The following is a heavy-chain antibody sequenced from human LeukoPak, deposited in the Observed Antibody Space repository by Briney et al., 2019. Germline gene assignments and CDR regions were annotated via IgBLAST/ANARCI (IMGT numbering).Heavy chain of an antibody. CDR3: AKERWVSHMREYYFDY. CDR1: GFTFSSYG. CDR2: IWDDGTNK. J-gene: IGHJ4*02. D-gene: IGHD4-23*01. V-gene: IGHV3-33*06. Sequence: GRSLRLSCAASGFTFSSYGMHWVRQAPGKGLEWVAVIWDDGTNKYYADSVKGRFTISRDNSKNTLYLQMNSLRAEDTAVYYCAKERWVSHMREYYFDYWGQGTLVTVSS.